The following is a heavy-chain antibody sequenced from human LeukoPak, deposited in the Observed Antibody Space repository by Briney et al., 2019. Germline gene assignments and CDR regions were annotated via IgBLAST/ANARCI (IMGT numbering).Heavy chain of an antibody. CDR2: INHSGST. V-gene: IGHV4-30-2*01. CDR3: ARGGYGGHRTPLNY. J-gene: IGHJ4*02. Sequence: PSQTLSLTCTVSGGSISSGGYYWSWIRQPPGKGLEWIGEINHSGSTNYNPSLKSRVTISVDTSKNQFSLKLSSVTAADTAVYYCARGGYGGHRTPLNYWGQGTLVTVSS. D-gene: IGHD4-23*01. CDR1: GGSISSGGYY.